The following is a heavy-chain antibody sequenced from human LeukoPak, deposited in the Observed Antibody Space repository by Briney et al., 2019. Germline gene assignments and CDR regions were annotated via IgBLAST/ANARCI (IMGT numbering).Heavy chain of an antibody. D-gene: IGHD6-19*01. Sequence: ASVKVSCKASGYTFTGYYMHWVRQAPGQGREWMGWINPNSGGTNYARKFQGWVTMTRDTSISTAYMALSRLRSDDTAVYYCARGVAVAGTSGFDYWGQGTLVTVSS. CDR1: GYTFTGYY. CDR2: INPNSGGT. V-gene: IGHV1-2*04. CDR3: ARGVAVAGTSGFDY. J-gene: IGHJ4*02.